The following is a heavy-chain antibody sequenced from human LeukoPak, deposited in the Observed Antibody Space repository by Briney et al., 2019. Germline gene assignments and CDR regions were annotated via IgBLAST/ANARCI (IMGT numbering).Heavy chain of an antibody. J-gene: IGHJ6*04. D-gene: IGHD3-10*01. Sequence: GGSLRLSCAASGFTFSSYGMHWVRQAPGKGLGWVAVIWYDGSNKYYADSVKGRFTISRDNSKNTLYLQMNSLRAEDTAVYYCAGDGITMVRGVSFYYGMDVWGKGTTVTVSS. V-gene: IGHV3-33*01. CDR1: GFTFSSYG. CDR3: AGDGITMVRGVSFYYGMDV. CDR2: IWYDGSNK.